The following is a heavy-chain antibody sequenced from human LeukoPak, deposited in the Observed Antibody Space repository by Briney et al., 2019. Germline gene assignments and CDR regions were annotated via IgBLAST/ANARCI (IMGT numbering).Heavy chain of an antibody. CDR2: IKQDGSEK. V-gene: IGHV3-7*01. CDR3: ARGYWQLGY. J-gene: IGHJ4*02. CDR1: GFTFSGYW. Sequence: GGPLRLSCAVSGFTFSGYWRSWVRQAPGKGLEWVANIKQDGSEKYYVDSVKGRFTISRDNAKNSLYLQMNSLRAEDTAVYYCARGYWQLGYWGQGTLVTVSS. D-gene: IGHD1-26*01.